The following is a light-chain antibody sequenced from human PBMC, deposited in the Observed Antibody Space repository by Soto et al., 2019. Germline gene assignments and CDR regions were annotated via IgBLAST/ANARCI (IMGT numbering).Light chain of an antibody. CDR2: QAS. Sequence: GDRVTITCRASQSIVNWLAWYQQKPGKAPKLLLYQASNLQSGVPSRFSGSGSGTEFTLTISSLQPDDVATYYCQQYDTYPRTFGGGTKVEIQ. V-gene: IGKV1-5*03. J-gene: IGKJ4*01. CDR1: QSIVNW. CDR3: QQYDTYPRT.